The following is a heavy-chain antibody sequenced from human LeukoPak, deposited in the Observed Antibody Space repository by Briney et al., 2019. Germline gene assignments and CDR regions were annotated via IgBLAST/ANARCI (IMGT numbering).Heavy chain of an antibody. J-gene: IGHJ4*02. V-gene: IGHV1-8*03. D-gene: IGHD3-22*01. Sequence: GASVKVSCKASGYTFTSYDINWVRQATGQGLEWMGWMNPNSGNTGYAQKFQGRVTITRNTSISTACMELSSLRSEDTAVYYCAVDSSGYYRVGFDYWGQGTLVTVSS. CDR1: GYTFTSYD. CDR2: MNPNSGNT. CDR3: AVDSSGYYRVGFDY.